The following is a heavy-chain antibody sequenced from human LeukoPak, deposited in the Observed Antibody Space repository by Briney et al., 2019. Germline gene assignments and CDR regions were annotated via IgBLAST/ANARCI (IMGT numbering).Heavy chain of an antibody. CDR1: GGSFSGYY. CDR2: INHSGST. CDR3: ASPGMYSSGWYESSYYGMDV. J-gene: IGHJ6*02. V-gene: IGHV4-34*01. D-gene: IGHD6-19*01. Sequence: SETLSLTCAVYGGSFSGYYWSWIRQPPGKGLDWIGEINHSGSTNYNPSLKSRVTISVDTSKNQFSLKLSSVTAADTAVYYCASPGMYSSGWYESSYYGMDVWGQGTTVTVSS.